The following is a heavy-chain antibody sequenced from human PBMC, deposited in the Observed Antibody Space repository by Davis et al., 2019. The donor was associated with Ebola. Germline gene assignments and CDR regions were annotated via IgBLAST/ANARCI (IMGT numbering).Heavy chain of an antibody. J-gene: IGHJ3*02. CDR2: VSGNSGGT. Sequence: GESLKIPCAASGFTFRNYAMSWVRQPPGKGLEWVSAVSGNSGGTYYADSVNGRFTISRDNSKNTLYLQMNSLRAEDTAVYYCVKTRSNWWNDALDMWGQGTMVTVSS. CDR1: GFTFRNYA. V-gene: IGHV3-23*01. CDR3: VKTRSNWWNDALDM. D-gene: IGHD2-8*02.